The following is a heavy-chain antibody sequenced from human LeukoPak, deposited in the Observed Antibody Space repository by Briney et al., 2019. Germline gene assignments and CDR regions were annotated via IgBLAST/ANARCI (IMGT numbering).Heavy chain of an antibody. V-gene: IGHV3-33*08. D-gene: IGHD3-10*01. CDR3: ARGFENADPSAFDI. J-gene: IGHJ3*02. CDR1: GFTFSSYG. CDR2: IWYDGSNK. Sequence: PGRSLRLSCAASGFTFSSYGMHWVRQAPGKGLEWVAVIWYDGSNKYYADSVKGRFTISRDNSKNTLYLQMNSLRAEDTAVYYCARGFENADPSAFDIWGQGTMVTVSS.